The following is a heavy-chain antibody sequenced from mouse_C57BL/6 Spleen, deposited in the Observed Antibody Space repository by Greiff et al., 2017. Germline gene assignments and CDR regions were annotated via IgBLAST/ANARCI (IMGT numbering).Heavy chain of an antibody. CDR1: GYTFTSYW. CDR2: IDPNSGGT. V-gene: IGHV1-72*01. D-gene: IGHD2-2*01. J-gene: IGHJ4*01. Sequence: QVQLKQPGAELVKPGASVTLSCKASGYTFTSYWMHWVKQRPGRGLEWIGRIDPNSGGTKYNEKFKSKATLTVDKPSSTAYMQLSSLTSEDSAVYYCANGYDGDYYAMDYWGQGTSVTVSS. CDR3: ANGYDGDYYAMDY.